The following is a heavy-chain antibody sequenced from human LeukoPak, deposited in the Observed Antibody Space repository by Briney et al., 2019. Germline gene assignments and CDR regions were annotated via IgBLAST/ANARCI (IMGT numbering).Heavy chain of an antibody. V-gene: IGHV1-8*01. D-gene: IGHD3-22*01. CDR1: GYTFTSHD. Sequence: ASVKVSCKASGYTFTSHDINWVRQATGQGLERMGWMSPNSGDTGYAQKFQGRVTMTSDSSISTAYMELSSLRSDDTAVYYCARDDSSGYYSYYYYGMDVWGQGTTVTVSS. CDR2: MSPNSGDT. CDR3: ARDDSSGYYSYYYYGMDV. J-gene: IGHJ6*02.